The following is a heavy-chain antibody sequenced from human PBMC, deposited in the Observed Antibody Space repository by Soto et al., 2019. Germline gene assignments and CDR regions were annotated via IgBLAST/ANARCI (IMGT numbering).Heavy chain of an antibody. Sequence: GGYLRLSWAPSSFMSGHFWLSWVRLHSYKGLDWVANLKQDGSEKYYLDSWTGRFTLSRDNAKNSLNAQMNSLKADDTAMYLCAIVVYSSGWIFDYWSQGSLGTVYS. D-gene: IGHD6-19*01. CDR3: AIVVYSSGWIFDY. V-gene: IGHV3-7*01. CDR1: SFMSGHFW. J-gene: IGHJ4*01. CDR2: LKQDGSEK.